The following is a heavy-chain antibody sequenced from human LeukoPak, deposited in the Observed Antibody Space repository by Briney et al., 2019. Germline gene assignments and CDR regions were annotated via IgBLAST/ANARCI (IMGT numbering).Heavy chain of an antibody. Sequence: GGSLRLSCAASGFTVSSNYMSWVRQAPGKGLEWVANIKQDGSEKYYVDSVKGRFTISRDNAKNSLYLQMNSLRAEDTAVYYCARDGLRVGATSYWGQGTLVTVSS. V-gene: IGHV3-7*01. CDR2: IKQDGSEK. D-gene: IGHD1-26*01. J-gene: IGHJ4*02. CDR3: ARDGLRVGATSY. CDR1: GFTVSSNY.